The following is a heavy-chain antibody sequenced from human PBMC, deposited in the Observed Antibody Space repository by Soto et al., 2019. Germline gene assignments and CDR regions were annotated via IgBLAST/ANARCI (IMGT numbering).Heavy chain of an antibody. J-gene: IGHJ5*02. Sequence: GGSLRLSCAASGFTFSSYAMSWVRQAPGKGLEWVPAISGSGGTFSYADSVKGRFTISRDNAKNSLYLQLNSLRADDTAVYYCARHPERIAQIGWFDPWGQGTLVTVSS. CDR3: ARHPERIAQIGWFDP. CDR2: ISGSGGTF. V-gene: IGHV3-23*01. CDR1: GFTFSSYA. D-gene: IGHD6-13*01.